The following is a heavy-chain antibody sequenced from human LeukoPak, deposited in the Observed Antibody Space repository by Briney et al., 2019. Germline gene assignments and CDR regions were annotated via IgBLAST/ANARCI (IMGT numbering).Heavy chain of an antibody. CDR2: IFYSGST. CDR1: GGSISSYY. CDR3: ARGRLARSPYFDY. V-gene: IGHV4-59*01. D-gene: IGHD6-19*01. Sequence: SETLSLTCTVSGGSISSYYWSWLRQPPGQGLEWFGYIFYSGSTDYNPSLTSRATISVDTSNNQFSLRLTSVTAADTAVYYCARGRLARSPYFDYWGQGTLVTVSS. J-gene: IGHJ4*02.